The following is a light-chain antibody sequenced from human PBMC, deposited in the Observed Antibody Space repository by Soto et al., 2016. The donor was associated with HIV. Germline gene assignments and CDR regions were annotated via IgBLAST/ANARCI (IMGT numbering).Light chain of an antibody. CDR1: RDIGSA. CDR2: DAS. Sequence: AIQLTQSPSSLSASVGDRVTITCRASRDIGSALAWYQQKPGKGPRLLIYDASSLESGVPSRFRGGGSGKDFSLIISSLQPEDFATYHCQQFNNYPSLSFGGGTKAELK. V-gene: IGKV1D-13*01. J-gene: IGKJ4*01. CDR3: QQFNNYPSLS.